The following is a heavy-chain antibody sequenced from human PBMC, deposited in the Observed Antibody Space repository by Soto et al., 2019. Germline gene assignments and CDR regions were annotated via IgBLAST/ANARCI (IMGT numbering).Heavy chain of an antibody. D-gene: IGHD5-18*01. V-gene: IGHV5-51*01. Sequence: GASQTKSYKAAGGGLHPSWIDCVRERPGSGLEWMGAIFPGDSDTKYSPSFEGQVTISADRSTSTAYVQWDSLRASDSARYYCARQGPPYSGSGYYYEMDVWGPGNSVTASS. J-gene: IGHJ6*02. CDR3: ARQGPPYSGSGYYYEMDV. CDR1: GGGLHPSW. CDR2: IFPGDSDT.